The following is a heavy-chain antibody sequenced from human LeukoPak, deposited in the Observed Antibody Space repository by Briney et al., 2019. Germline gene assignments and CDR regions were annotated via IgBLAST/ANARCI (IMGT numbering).Heavy chain of an antibody. J-gene: IGHJ5*02. CDR3: AIDRKVNDWSTWFDR. V-gene: IGHV3-33*01. D-gene: IGHD1-1*01. CDR1: GFTFGSYT. Sequence: GGSLRLSCAASGFTFGSYTMHWGRQAPGKGLEWVAVFYYDGSFKYYADSVKGRFTISRDISENTLHLQMNSLRAEDTAVYYCAIDRKVNDWSTWFDRWGQGTLVTVSS. CDR2: FYYDGSFK.